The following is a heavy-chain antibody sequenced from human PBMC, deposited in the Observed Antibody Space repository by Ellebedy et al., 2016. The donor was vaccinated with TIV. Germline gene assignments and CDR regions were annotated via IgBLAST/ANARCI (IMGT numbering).Heavy chain of an antibody. V-gene: IGHV3-11*06. J-gene: IGHJ6*02. D-gene: IGHD3-10*01. CDR1: GFTFSDYY. CDR2: ISSSSSYT. Sequence: GESLKISCAASGFTFSDYYMSWIRQAPGKGLEWVSYISSSSSYTNYADSVKGRFTISRDNAKNTLYLQMNSLRVEDTALYYCTRMGVLPTSYYGMDVWGQGTTVTVSS. CDR3: TRMGVLPTSYYGMDV.